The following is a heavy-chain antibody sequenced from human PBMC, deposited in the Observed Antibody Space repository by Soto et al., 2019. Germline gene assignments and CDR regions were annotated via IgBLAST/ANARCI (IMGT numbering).Heavy chain of an antibody. CDR2: IYYSGST. CDR1: GGSISSFCYY. D-gene: IGHD3-16*01. CDR3: ARGGYYDNNWVKLRHYGLDV. J-gene: IGHJ6*02. Sequence: SETLSLTCTVSGGSISSFCYYWSWIRQHPGKGLEWIGYIYYSGSTYYNPSLKSRVTISVDTSKNQFSLKLSSVTAADTAVYYRARGGYYDNNWVKLRHYGLDVWGQGTSVTVSS. V-gene: IGHV4-31*03.